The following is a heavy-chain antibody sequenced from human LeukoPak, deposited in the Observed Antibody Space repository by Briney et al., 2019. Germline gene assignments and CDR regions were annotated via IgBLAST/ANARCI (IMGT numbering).Heavy chain of an antibody. CDR1: GFTFSSYA. Sequence: GGSLRLSCAASGFTFSSYAMSWVRQAPGKGLEWVSAISGSRGSTYYADSVKGRFTISRDNSKNTLYLQMNSLRAEDTAVYYCAKGLCPDSSGWFDGNYFDYWGQGTLVTVSS. CDR2: ISGSRGST. D-gene: IGHD6-19*01. V-gene: IGHV3-23*01. J-gene: IGHJ4*02. CDR3: AKGLCPDSSGWFDGNYFDY.